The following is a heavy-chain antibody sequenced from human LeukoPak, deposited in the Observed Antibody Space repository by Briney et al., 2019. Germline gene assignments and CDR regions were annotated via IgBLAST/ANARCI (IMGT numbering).Heavy chain of an antibody. J-gene: IGHJ3*02. CDR1: GLTISSNY. CDR2: IYSGEVT. Sequence: GGSLRLSCAASGLTISSNYMTWVRQAQGTGLEWVSLIYSGEVTFYADSAKGRFTISRDTSHNTLYLHMNRLRTADTAVYYCARISGGSFDIWGQGTTVTV. V-gene: IGHV3-53*01. D-gene: IGHD3-10*01. CDR3: ARISGGSFDI.